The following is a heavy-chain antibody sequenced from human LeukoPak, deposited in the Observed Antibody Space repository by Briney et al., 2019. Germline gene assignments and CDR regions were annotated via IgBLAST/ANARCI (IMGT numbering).Heavy chain of an antibody. CDR2: ISSSSSYI. V-gene: IGHV3-21*01. D-gene: IGHD6-6*01. Sequence: GGSLRLSCAASGFTFSSYSMNWVRRAPGKGLEWVSSISSSSSYIYYADSVKGRFTISRDNAKNSLYLQMNSLRAEDTAVYYCARDSYSSSGFIDYWGQGTLVTVSS. J-gene: IGHJ4*02. CDR1: GFTFSSYS. CDR3: ARDSYSSSGFIDY.